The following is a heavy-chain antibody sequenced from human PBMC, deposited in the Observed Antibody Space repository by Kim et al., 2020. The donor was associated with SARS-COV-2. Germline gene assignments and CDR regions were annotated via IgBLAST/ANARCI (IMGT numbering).Heavy chain of an antibody. Sequence: GGSLRLSCAASGFTFSSYGMHWVRQAPGKGLEWVAVISYDGSNKYYADSVKGRFTISRDNSKNTLYLQMNSLRAEDTAVYYCAKGTGYSSSWYRRDGYYYGMDVWGQGTTVTVSS. D-gene: IGHD6-13*01. CDR1: GFTFSSYG. V-gene: IGHV3-30*18. J-gene: IGHJ6*02. CDR2: ISYDGSNK. CDR3: AKGTGYSSSWYRRDGYYYGMDV.